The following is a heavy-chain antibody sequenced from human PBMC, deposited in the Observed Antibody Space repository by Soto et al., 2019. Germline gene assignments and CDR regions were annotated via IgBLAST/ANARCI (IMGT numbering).Heavy chain of an antibody. D-gene: IGHD6-19*01. Sequence: EVQLVESGGGLFEPGGSLRLSCAASGFNIKTYSMNWIRQAPGKGLEWVSAISSSGSHIYYADAVKGRFTISRDNANNAVFLQMNSLRAEDTGVYYCTRDESASSSSWHDYWGQGTLVTVSS. J-gene: IGHJ4*02. V-gene: IGHV3-21*03. CDR3: TRDESASSSSWHDY. CDR1: GFNIKTYS. CDR2: ISSSGSHI.